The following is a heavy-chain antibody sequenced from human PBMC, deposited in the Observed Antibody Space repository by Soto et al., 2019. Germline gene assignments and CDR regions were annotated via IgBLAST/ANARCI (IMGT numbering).Heavy chain of an antibody. V-gene: IGHV4-31*03. J-gene: IGHJ4*02. CDR1: GGSISSGGYY. D-gene: IGHD6-19*01. CDR2: TYYSGST. Sequence: QVQLQESGPGLVKPSQTLSLTCTVSGGSISSGGYYWSCIRQHPGKGLEWIGYTYYSGSTYYNPSLKSRVTISVDTSKNQFSLKLSSVTAADTAVYYCARSSSGWIFEYWGQGTLVTVSS. CDR3: ARSSSGWIFEY.